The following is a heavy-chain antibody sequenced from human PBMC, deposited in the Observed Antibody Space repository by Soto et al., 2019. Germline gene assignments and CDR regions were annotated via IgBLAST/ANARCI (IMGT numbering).Heavy chain of an antibody. Sequence: GGSLRLSCAASGLTVSSNYITWVRQAPGKGLEWVSVIYSDAGTYYSDSVKGRFTISRDSSKNTIYLQMNSLRAEDTAVYYCARKRAVYSGRWFGGGLDPCGPGTLLTVSS. D-gene: IGHD3-10*01. CDR1: GLTVSSNY. CDR2: IYSDAGT. CDR3: ARKRAVYSGRWFGGGLDP. J-gene: IGHJ5*02. V-gene: IGHV3-53*01.